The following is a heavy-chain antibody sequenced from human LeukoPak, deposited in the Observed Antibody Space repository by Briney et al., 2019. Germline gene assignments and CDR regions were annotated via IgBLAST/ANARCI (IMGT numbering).Heavy chain of an antibody. D-gene: IGHD3-22*01. V-gene: IGHV3-33*01. CDR3: ARDLEDSSPFGAFDM. CDR1: GFTFSNYG. J-gene: IGHJ3*02. Sequence: PGRSLRLSCAASGFTFSNYGMHWVRQAPGKGLEWVALIRYDGSKKDYANSVKGRLTISRDNSKNTLYLQMNSLRAEDTAVYYCARDLEDSSPFGAFDMWGQGTMVTVSS. CDR2: IRYDGSKK.